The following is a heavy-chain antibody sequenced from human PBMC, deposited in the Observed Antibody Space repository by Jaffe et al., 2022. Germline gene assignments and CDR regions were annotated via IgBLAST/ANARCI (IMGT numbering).Heavy chain of an antibody. CDR3: TTLGFWYCSGGSCYYTDY. J-gene: IGHJ4*02. CDR1: GFTFSNAW. CDR2: IKSKTDGGTT. D-gene: IGHD2-15*01. Sequence: EVQLVESGGGLVKPGGSLRLSCAASGFTFSNAWMSWVRQAPGKGLEWVGRIKSKTDGGTTDYAAPVKGRFTISRDDSKNTLYLQMNSLKTEDTAVYYCTTLGFWYCSGGSCYYTDYWGQGTLVTVSS. V-gene: IGHV3-15*01.